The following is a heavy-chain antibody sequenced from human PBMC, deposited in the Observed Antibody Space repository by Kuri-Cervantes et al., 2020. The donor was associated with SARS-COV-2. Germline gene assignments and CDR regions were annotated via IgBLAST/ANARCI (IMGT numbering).Heavy chain of an antibody. CDR3: AREGYSSGQDFDS. V-gene: IGHV3-23*01. CDR2: ISHSGSTI. J-gene: IGHJ4*02. Sequence: GESLKISCAASGFTSSSFAMSWVRQAPGKGLEWVSTISHSGSTIHYADSVKGRFTISRDSSKNTLFLRMYSLRGDDTAIYYCAREGYSSGQDFDSWGQGALVTVSS. D-gene: IGHD6-19*01. CDR1: GFTSSSFA.